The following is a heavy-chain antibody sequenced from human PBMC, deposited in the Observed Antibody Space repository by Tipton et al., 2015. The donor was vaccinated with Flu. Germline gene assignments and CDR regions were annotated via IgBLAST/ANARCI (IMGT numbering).Heavy chain of an antibody. D-gene: IGHD1-26*01. CDR1: GYTYFSYG. CDR3: ARDVYIRSYQDS. J-gene: IGHJ4*02. V-gene: IGHV1-18*01. CDR2: ISPYRGST. Sequence: QLVQSGAEVKKPGASVKVSCKASGYTYFSYGITWVRQAPGQGLEWMGWISPYRGSTKYAQKFQGRVTMTTDTSTTTAYMELRSLRSDDTAVYYCARDVYIRSYQDSWVQGTLVTVSS.